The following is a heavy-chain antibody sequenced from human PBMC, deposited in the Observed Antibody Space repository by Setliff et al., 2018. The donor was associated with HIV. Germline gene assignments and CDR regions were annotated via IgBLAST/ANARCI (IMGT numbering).Heavy chain of an antibody. CDR3: ARIGSHKIRDAFDI. CDR1: GGSFSGYY. Sequence: PSETLSLTCAVYGGSFSGYYWSWIRQPPGKGLEWSGEINHSGSTNYNPSLKSRVTISVDTSKNQFSLKLSSVTAADTAVYYCARIGSHKIRDAFDIWGQGTMVTVSS. CDR2: INHSGST. V-gene: IGHV4-34*01. D-gene: IGHD1-26*01. J-gene: IGHJ3*02.